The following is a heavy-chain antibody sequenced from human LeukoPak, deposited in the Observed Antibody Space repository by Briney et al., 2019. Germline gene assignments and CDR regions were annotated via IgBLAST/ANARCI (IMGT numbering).Heavy chain of an antibody. Sequence: PSETLSLTCAVYGGSFSGYYWSWIRQPPGKGLEWIGEINHSGSTNYNPSLKSRVTISVDTSKNQFSLKLSSVTAADTAVYYCAQGNVGDGFDYWGQGTLVTVSS. V-gene: IGHV4-34*01. J-gene: IGHJ4*02. CDR1: GGSFSGYY. CDR2: INHSGST. D-gene: IGHD3-16*01. CDR3: AQGNVGDGFDY.